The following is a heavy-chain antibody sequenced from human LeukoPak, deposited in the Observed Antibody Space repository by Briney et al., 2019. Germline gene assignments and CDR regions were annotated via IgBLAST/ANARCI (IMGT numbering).Heavy chain of an antibody. CDR2: ISAYNGNT. V-gene: IGHV1-18*01. D-gene: IGHD6-19*01. Sequence: ASVKVSCKASGYTFTSYGISWVRQAPGQGLEWMGWISAYNGNTNYAQKLQGRVTMTTDTSTSTAYMELRSLRSDDTAVYYCARTTQWLVLEWFDPWGQGTLVTVSS. J-gene: IGHJ5*02. CDR3: ARTTQWLVLEWFDP. CDR1: GYTFTSYG.